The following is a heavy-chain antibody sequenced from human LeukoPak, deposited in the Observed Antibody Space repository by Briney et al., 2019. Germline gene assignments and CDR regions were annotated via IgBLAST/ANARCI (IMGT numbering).Heavy chain of an antibody. CDR2: ISSSSSYI. Sequence: GGSLRLSCAASGFTFSSYSMNWVRQAPGKGLEWVSSISSSSSYIYYADSVKGRFTISRDNAKNSLYLQMNSLRAEDTAVYYCARGGIYSQGFDYWGQGSLVTVSS. V-gene: IGHV3-21*01. CDR3: ARGGIYSQGFDY. CDR1: GFTFSSYS. D-gene: IGHD6-13*01. J-gene: IGHJ4*02.